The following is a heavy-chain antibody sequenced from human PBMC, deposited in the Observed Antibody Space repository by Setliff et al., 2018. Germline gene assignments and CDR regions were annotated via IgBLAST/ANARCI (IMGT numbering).Heavy chain of an antibody. V-gene: IGHV4-39*07. CDR2: IYYNGNT. D-gene: IGHD3-16*01. Sequence: SETLSLTCTVSGDSISSSTHHWGWIRQSPGKGLEWIGSIYYNGNTNKNPSLKSRVTISVDTSRDQFSLRLSSVTAADTAMYYCARVRVDQGYYDFDYGGPGTLGTVSS. J-gene: IGHJ4*02. CDR1: GDSISSSTHH. CDR3: ARVRVDQGYYDFDY.